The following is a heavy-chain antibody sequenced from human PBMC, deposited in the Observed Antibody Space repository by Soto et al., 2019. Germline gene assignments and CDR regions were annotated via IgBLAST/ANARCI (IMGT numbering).Heavy chain of an antibody. CDR2: ISGSGGST. D-gene: IGHD2-21*01. Sequence: EVQLLESGGGLVQPGGSLRLSCAASGFTFSSYAMSWVRQAPGKGLEWVSAISGSGGSTYYADSVKGRFTISRDNSKNPLYLQMNSLRDEDTAVYYCAKGPFHMYYYRMDVWGQGTTVTVSS. CDR1: GFTFSSYA. CDR3: AKGPFHMYYYRMDV. V-gene: IGHV3-23*01. J-gene: IGHJ6*02.